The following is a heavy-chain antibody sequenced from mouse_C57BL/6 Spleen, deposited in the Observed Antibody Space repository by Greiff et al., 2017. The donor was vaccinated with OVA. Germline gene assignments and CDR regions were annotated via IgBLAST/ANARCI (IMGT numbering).Heavy chain of an antibody. CDR3: ARGGYGSADDFDD. CDR1: GYTFTSYW. CDR2: INPSNGGT. V-gene: IGHV1-53*01. J-gene: IGHJ2*01. Sequence: QVQLQQPGTELVKPGASVKLSCKASGYTFTSYWMHWVKQRPGQGLEWIGNINPSNGGTNYNEKFKSKATMTVDKSSSTAYMQLSSLTSEDSAVYYCARGGYGSADDFDDWGQGTTVTVSS. D-gene: IGHD1-1*01.